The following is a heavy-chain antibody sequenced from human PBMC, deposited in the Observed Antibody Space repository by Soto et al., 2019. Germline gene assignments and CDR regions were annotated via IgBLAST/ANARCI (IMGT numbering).Heavy chain of an antibody. V-gene: IGHV4-34*01. CDR1: GGSFSGYY. J-gene: IGHJ5*02. CDR3: ARWRISSTGRGKNWFDP. D-gene: IGHD3-9*01. Sequence: QVQLQQWGAGLLKPSETLSLTCAVYGGSFSGYYWSWIRQPPGKGLEWMGESNHSGSTNYNPSLKSRVTISVDTSKHLFSLKLSSVTAADTAVYYCARWRISSTGRGKNWFDPWGQGTLVTVSS. CDR2: SNHSGST.